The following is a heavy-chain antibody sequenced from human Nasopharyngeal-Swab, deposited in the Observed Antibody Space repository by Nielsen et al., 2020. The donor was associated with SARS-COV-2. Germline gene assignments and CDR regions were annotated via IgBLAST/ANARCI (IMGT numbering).Heavy chain of an antibody. CDR2: TYYRSKWYN. D-gene: IGHD2/OR15-2a*01. CDR3: ARDLIDGRAEGDP. Sequence: WIRQSPSRGLEWLGRTYYRSKWYNDYAVSVKSRITINPDTSKNQFSLQLNSVTPEETAVYYWARDLIDGRAEGDPWGQGTL. V-gene: IGHV6-1*01. J-gene: IGHJ5*02.